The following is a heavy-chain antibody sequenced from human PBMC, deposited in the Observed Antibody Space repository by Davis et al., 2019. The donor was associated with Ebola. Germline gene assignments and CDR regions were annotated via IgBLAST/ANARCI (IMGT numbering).Heavy chain of an antibody. J-gene: IGHJ4*02. CDR1: GFTFSDYY. D-gene: IGHD4-11*01. CDR2: IRYDGSNK. Sequence: GESLKISCAASGFTFSDYYMSWIRQAPGKGLEWVAFIRYDGSNKYYADSVKGRFTISRDNAKNSLYLQMNSLRAEDTAVYYCARDSGTVTYYFDYWGQGTLVTVSS. CDR3: ARDSGTVTYYFDY. V-gene: IGHV3-30*02.